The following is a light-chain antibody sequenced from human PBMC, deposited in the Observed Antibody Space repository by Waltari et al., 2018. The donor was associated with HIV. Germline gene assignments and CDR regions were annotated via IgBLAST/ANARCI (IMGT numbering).Light chain of an antibody. J-gene: IGLJ2*01. Sequence: QSALTQPRSVSGSPRQSVTISCTGTSSDIGVYNYVSWYQQHAGKAPKLVIYDVSKRPSGVPDRFSDSKSGNTASLTISGLQPEDEADYHCCSYGGRRIFAGGTKLTVL. CDR3: CSYGGRRI. CDR2: DVS. V-gene: IGLV2-11*01. CDR1: SSDIGVYNY.